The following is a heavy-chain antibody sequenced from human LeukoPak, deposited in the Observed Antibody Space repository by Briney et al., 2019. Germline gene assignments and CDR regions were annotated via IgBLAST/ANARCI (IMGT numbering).Heavy chain of an antibody. CDR2: IYYRGST. V-gene: IGHV4-59*01. CDR1: GGSISSYY. D-gene: IGHD1-7*01. CDR3: ASGNWNYYYFDY. Sequence: SETLSLTCTVSGGSISSYYWSWIRQPPGKGLEWIGYIYYRGSTNFNPSLKSRVTISLDTSKNQFSLKLSSVTAADTAVYYCASGNWNYYYFDYWGQGTLVTVSS. J-gene: IGHJ4*02.